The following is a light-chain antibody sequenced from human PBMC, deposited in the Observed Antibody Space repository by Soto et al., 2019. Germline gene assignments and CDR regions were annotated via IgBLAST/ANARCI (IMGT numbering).Light chain of an antibody. J-gene: IGLJ1*01. CDR1: SSDVGGYNY. V-gene: IGLV2-8*01. CDR2: EVS. CDR3: SSYAGSNNFV. Sequence: QSALTQPPSASGSPGQSATISCTGTSSDVGGYNYVSWYQQHPDKAPKLMIYEVSKRPSGVPDRFSGSKSGNTASLTVSGLQAEDEADYYCSSYAGSNNFVFGTGTKVTVL.